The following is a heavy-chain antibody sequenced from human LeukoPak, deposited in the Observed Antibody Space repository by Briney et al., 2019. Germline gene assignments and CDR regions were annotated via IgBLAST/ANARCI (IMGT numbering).Heavy chain of an antibody. CDR3: VRDGGVSGYDLLDY. J-gene: IGHJ4*02. Sequence: GGSLRLSCAATGFTFSNYWMSWVRQAPGKGLECVANIKEDGSEEYYMDSVKGRFSISRDNAKNSLHLQMNSLRAEDTAVYYCVRDGGVSGYDLLDYWGQGTLVTVSS. CDR2: IKEDGSEE. V-gene: IGHV3-7*01. D-gene: IGHD5-12*01. CDR1: GFTFSNYW.